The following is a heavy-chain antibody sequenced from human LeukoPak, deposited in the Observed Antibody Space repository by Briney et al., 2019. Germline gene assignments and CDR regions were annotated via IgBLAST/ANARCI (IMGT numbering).Heavy chain of an antibody. Sequence: PSETLSLTCTVSGGSISSYYWSWIRQPAGKGLEWIGRIYTSGSTNYNPSLKSRVTLSVDTSKNQFSLKLSSVTAADTAVYYCAREGDGAARRPRYYYYYMDVWGKGTTVTVSS. J-gene: IGHJ6*03. CDR1: GGSISSYY. V-gene: IGHV4-4*07. D-gene: IGHD6-6*01. CDR2: IYTSGST. CDR3: AREGDGAARRPRYYYYYMDV.